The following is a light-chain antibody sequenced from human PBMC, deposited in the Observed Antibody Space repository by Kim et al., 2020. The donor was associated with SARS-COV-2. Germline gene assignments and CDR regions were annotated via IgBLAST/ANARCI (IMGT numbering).Light chain of an antibody. CDR1: SSDVGGYNY. CDR3: SSSTSSSTRV. V-gene: IGLV2-14*03. J-gene: IGLJ3*02. Sequence: QSALTQPASVSGSPGQSITISCTGTSSDVGGYNYVSWYQQHPGKAPKVMIYDVSNRPSGVSDRFSGSKSGNTASLTISGLQAEDEADYYCSSSTSSSTRVFGGGTQLTVL. CDR2: DVS.